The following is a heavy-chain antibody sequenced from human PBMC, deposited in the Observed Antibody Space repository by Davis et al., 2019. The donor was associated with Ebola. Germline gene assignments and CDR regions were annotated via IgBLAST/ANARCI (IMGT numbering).Heavy chain of an antibody. V-gene: IGHV1-2*02. CDR1: GYTFSGYY. Sequence: ASVKVSCKASGYTFSGYYIYWVRQAPGQGLEWMGWIKPNSGATNYAQKFQGRITMTRDTSTSTVFMDLSTLRSEDTAVYYCARASVMIPGVFESWGQGTLVTVSS. D-gene: IGHD3-10*01. J-gene: IGHJ4*02. CDR3: ARASVMIPGVFES. CDR2: IKPNSGAT.